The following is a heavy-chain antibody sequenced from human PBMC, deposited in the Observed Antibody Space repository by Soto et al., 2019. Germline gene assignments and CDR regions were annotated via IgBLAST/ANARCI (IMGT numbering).Heavy chain of an antibody. Sequence: ASVKVSCEASGDTFTGYYMHWVRQAPGQGLEWMGWINPNSGGTNYAQKFQGWVTMTRDTSISTAYMELSRLRSDDTAVYYCARGTQWGAFDIWGQGTMVTVSS. V-gene: IGHV1-2*04. J-gene: IGHJ3*02. D-gene: IGHD1-26*01. CDR1: GDTFTGYY. CDR3: ARGTQWGAFDI. CDR2: INPNSGGT.